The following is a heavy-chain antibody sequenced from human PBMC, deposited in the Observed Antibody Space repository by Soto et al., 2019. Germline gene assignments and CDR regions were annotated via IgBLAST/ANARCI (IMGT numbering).Heavy chain of an antibody. CDR1: GDSISDYY. V-gene: IGHV4-4*07. D-gene: IGHD3-16*01. Sequence: PSETLSLTCTVSGDSISDYYWSWIRQPAGKGLEWIGRIYTTGSTDYNPSLKSRVTISIDMSKNQFSLKVTSMTAADTAVYYCAKVLAPALHYYYGMDVWGQGXTVTVSS. CDR3: AKVLAPALHYYYGMDV. CDR2: IYTTGST. J-gene: IGHJ6*02.